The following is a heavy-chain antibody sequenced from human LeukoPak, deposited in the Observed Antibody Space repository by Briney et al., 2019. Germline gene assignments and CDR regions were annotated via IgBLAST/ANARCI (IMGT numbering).Heavy chain of an antibody. J-gene: IGHJ4*02. Sequence: SETLSLTCTVSGGSISSYYWSWIRQPPGRGLEWIGYIYTSGSTNYNPSLKSRVTISVDTSKNQFSLNLSSVTAADTAVYYCARDRFRYYYDSSGYDYWGQGTLVTVSS. CDR2: IYTSGST. D-gene: IGHD3-22*01. CDR1: GGSISSYY. V-gene: IGHV4-59*01. CDR3: ARDRFRYYYDSSGYDY.